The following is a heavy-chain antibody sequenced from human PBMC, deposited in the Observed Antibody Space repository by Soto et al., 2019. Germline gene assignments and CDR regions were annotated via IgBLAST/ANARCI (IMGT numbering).Heavy chain of an antibody. Sequence: GASVKVSCKASGYTFTSYDINWVRQATGQGLEWMGWMNPNSGNTGYAQKFQGRVTMTRNTSISTAYMELSSLRSEDTAVYYCARRGYSSSWYYYYYYGTDVWGQGTTVTVSS. CDR3: ARRGYSSSWYYYYYYGTDV. CDR1: GYTFTSYD. J-gene: IGHJ6*02. D-gene: IGHD6-13*01. CDR2: MNPNSGNT. V-gene: IGHV1-8*01.